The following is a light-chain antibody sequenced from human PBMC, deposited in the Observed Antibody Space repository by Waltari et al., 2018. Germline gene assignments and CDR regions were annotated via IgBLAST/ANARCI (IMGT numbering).Light chain of an antibody. CDR1: SGHSPYA. CDR3: QTWGTGTVV. V-gene: IGLV4-69*01. J-gene: IGLJ2*01. Sequence: QLVLTQSPSASASLGASVQLTCTLSSGHSPYAIAWLQQQPAKGHRYLLKLNSDGSHSKGDGIPDRCSGCKARAERYLTISSLQSEDEGDYYCQTWGTGTVVFGGGTKLTVL. CDR2: LNSDGSH.